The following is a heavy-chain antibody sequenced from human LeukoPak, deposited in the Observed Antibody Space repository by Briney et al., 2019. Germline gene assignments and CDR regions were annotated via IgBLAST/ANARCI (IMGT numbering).Heavy chain of an antibody. Sequence: PSETLSLTCTVSGGSISSSSYYWGWIRQPPGKGLEWIGTIYYSGTTYSNPSLKSRFTISVDTSKNQFSLKLTSVTAADTAVYYCARLRGWLAYYYYGMDVWGQGTTVTVSS. CDR1: GGSISSSSYY. CDR2: IYYSGTT. V-gene: IGHV4-39*01. J-gene: IGHJ6*02. CDR3: ARLRGWLAYYYYGMDV. D-gene: IGHD6-19*01.